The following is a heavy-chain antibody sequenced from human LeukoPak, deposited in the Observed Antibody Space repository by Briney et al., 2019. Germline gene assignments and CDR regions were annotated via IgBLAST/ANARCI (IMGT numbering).Heavy chain of an antibody. J-gene: IGHJ4*02. V-gene: IGHV3-7*01. CDR2: IKQDGSEK. D-gene: IGHD2-8*01. Sequence: PGGSPRLSCAASGFTFSSCWMSWVRQAPGKGLEWVANIKQDGSEKYYVDSVKGRFTISRDNAKNSLYLQMNSLRAEDTAVYYCARKWGYFDYWGQGTLVTVSS. CDR1: GFTFSSCW. CDR3: ARKWGYFDY.